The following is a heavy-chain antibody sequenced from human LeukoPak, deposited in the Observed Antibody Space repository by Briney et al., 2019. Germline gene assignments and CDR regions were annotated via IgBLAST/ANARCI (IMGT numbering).Heavy chain of an antibody. D-gene: IGHD3-3*01. Sequence: SETLSLTCAVYGGSFSGYYWSWIRQPPGKGLEWIGEINHSGSTNYNPSLKSRVTISVDTSKNQVSLKLSSVAAADTAVYYCARKRYDFWSGYYRVFDYWGQGTLVTVSS. CDR2: INHSGST. CDR3: ARKRYDFWSGYYRVFDY. J-gene: IGHJ4*02. CDR1: GGSFSGYY. V-gene: IGHV4-34*01.